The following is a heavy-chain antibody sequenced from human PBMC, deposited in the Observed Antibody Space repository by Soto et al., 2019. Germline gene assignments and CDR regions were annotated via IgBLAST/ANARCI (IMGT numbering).Heavy chain of an antibody. Sequence: PGGSLRLSFAASGFTFSSYAMSWVRQAPGKGLEWVSAISGSGGSTYYADSVKGRFTISRDNSKNTLYLQMNSLRAEDTAVYYCAKVSASITIFGVVLENYYGMDVWGQGTTVTVSS. CDR3: AKVSASITIFGVVLENYYGMDV. J-gene: IGHJ6*02. D-gene: IGHD3-3*01. CDR2: ISGSGGST. CDR1: GFTFSSYA. V-gene: IGHV3-23*01.